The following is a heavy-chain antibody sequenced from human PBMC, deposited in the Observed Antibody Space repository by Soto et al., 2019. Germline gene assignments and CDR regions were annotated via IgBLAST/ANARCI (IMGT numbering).Heavy chain of an antibody. D-gene: IGHD3-3*01. J-gene: IGHJ3*02. CDR1: GFTFSSYW. CDR2: IKQDGSEK. CDR3: ARLELIRIFGVGSAFDI. Sequence: GGSLRLSCAASGFTFSSYWMSWVRQAPGKGLEWVANIKQDGSEKYYVDSVKGRFTISRDNAKNSLYLQMNSLRAEDTAVYYCARLELIRIFGVGSAFDIWGQGTMVTVSS. V-gene: IGHV3-7*01.